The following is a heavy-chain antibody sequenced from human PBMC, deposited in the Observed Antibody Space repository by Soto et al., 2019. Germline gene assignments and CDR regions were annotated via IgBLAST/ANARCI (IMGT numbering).Heavy chain of an antibody. J-gene: IGHJ6*02. Sequence: VESLKISCHGSGYSFVNYWIAWVRQMPWKGLEWMGIIYPDDSDRRYSPSFQGQVTVSVDKSINTAYLQWSSLRASDTAVYYCARQGSTGGAYFYGMDVWGPGTTVTVSS. CDR3: ARQGSTGGAYFYGMDV. D-gene: IGHD3-16*01. CDR2: IYPDDSDR. V-gene: IGHV5-51*01. CDR1: GYSFVNYW.